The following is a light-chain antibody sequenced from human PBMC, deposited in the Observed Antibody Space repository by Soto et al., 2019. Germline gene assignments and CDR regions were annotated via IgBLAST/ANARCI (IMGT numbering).Light chain of an antibody. Sequence: QSALTQPASVSGSLGQSITISCSGTSSGVGAYNYVPWYQQYPGKAPKLMIYHVTDRPSGVSNRFSGSKSGNTASLTISGLEAEEEADYSCCSYTTSNTFVFGTGTKLTVL. CDR1: SSGVGAYNY. CDR3: CSYTTSNTFV. V-gene: IGLV2-14*01. CDR2: HVT. J-gene: IGLJ1*01.